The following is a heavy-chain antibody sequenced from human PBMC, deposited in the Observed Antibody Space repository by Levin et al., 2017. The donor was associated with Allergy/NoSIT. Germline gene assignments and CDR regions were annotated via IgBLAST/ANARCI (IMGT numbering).Heavy chain of an antibody. CDR1: GFTFSSYA. CDR2: ISGSGGST. V-gene: IGHV3-23*01. D-gene: IGHD5-24*01. CDR3: ADNKGYYYGMDV. J-gene: IGHJ6*02. Sequence: GGSLRLSCAASGFTFSSYAMSWVRQAPGKGLEWVSAISGSGGSTYYADSVKGRFTISRDNSKNTLYLQMNSLRAEDTAVYYCADNKGYYYGMDVWGQGTTVTVSS.